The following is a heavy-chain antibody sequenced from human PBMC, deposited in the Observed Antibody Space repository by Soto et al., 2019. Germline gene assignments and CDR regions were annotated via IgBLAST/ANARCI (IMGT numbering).Heavy chain of an antibody. V-gene: IGHV1-69*08. CDR1: GGTFSSYT. CDR3: ARDHSIRFVAAAGAALSY. J-gene: IGHJ4*02. CDR2: IIPILGIA. D-gene: IGHD6-13*01. Sequence: QVQLVQSGAEVKKPGSSVKVSCKASGGTFSSYTISWVRQAPGQGLEWMGRIIPILGIANYAQKFQGRVTITADKATSTAYMELSSLRSEDTDVYYCARDHSIRFVAAAGAALSYWGQGTLVTVSS.